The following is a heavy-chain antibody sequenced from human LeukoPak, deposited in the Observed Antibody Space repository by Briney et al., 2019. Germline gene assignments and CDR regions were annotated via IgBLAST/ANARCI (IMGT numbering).Heavy chain of an antibody. D-gene: IGHD1-7*01. CDR2: MNPNSGNT. CDR1: RYTFSGYD. J-gene: IGHJ4*02. CDR3: ARRYGGSGTTYCY. V-gene: IGHV1-8*01. Sequence: ASLKVSCKASRYTFSGYDINTVREATGPRLEWRGWMNPNSGNTAYAPKFQCRVTLTRNTSLTTANMELSSHRSEYTGVYYCARRYGGSGTTYCYWGQGTLVTVSS.